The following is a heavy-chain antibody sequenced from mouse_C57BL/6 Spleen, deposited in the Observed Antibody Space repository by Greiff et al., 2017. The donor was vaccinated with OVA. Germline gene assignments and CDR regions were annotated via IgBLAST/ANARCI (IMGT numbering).Heavy chain of an antibody. CDR1: GFTFSSYA. V-gene: IGHV5-4*01. CDR2: ISDGGSYT. Sequence: EVQLMESGGGLVKPGGSLKLSCAASGFTFSSYAMSWVRQTPEKRLEWVATISDGGSYTYYPDNVKGRFTISRDNAKNNLYLQMSHLKSEDTAMYYCARDSNMGVTTPFAYWGQGTLVTVSA. CDR3: ARDSNMGVTTPFAY. D-gene: IGHD2-2*01. J-gene: IGHJ3*01.